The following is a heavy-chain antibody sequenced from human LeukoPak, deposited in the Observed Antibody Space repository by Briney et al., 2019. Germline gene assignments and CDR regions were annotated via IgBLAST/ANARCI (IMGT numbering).Heavy chain of an antibody. CDR2: IYYSGST. CDR1: GGSISSSSYY. J-gene: IGHJ1*01. Sequence: PSETLSLTCTVSGGSISSSSYYWGWIRQPPGKGLEWIGSIYYSGSTNYNPSLKSRVTISVDTSKNQFSLKLSSVTAADTAVYYCARSRAGYSSGRSAEYFQHWGQGTLVTVSS. CDR3: ARSRAGYSSGRSAEYFQH. D-gene: IGHD6-19*01. V-gene: IGHV4-39*07.